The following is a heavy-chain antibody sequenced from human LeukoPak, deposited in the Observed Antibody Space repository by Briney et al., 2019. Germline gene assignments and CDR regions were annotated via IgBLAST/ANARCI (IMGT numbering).Heavy chain of an antibody. V-gene: IGHV4-30-2*01. CDR1: GGSISSGGYS. CDR2: IYHSGST. D-gene: IGHD6-13*01. J-gene: IGHJ4*02. Sequence: SETLSLTCTVSGGSISSGGYSWSWIRQPPGKGLEWIGYIYHSGSTYYNPSLKSRVTISVDRSKNQFSLKLSSVTAADTAVYYCARGIAAAGTPFDYWGRGTLVTVSS. CDR3: ARGIAAAGTPFDY.